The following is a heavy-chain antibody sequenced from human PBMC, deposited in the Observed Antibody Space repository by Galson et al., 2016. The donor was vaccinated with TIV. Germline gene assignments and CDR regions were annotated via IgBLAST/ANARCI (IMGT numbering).Heavy chain of an antibody. CDR1: GFTVSDNY. CDR2: IYSDGST. J-gene: IGHJ6*02. D-gene: IGHD2-21*01. CDR3: ARERRYCGNECYLYYYYGMDV. V-gene: IGHV3-66*02. Sequence: SLRLSCAASGFTVSDNYMTWVRRAPGKGLERVSMIYSDGSTYYADSVKGRFTISRDNSKNTLYLQMNRLRVEDTAVYYCARERRYCGNECYLYYYYGMDVWGPGTTVTVSS.